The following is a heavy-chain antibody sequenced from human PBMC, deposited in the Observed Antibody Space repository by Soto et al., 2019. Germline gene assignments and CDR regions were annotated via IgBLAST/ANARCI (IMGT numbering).Heavy chain of an antibody. V-gene: IGHV3-23*01. Sequence: DVQVLESGGDLVQPGGSLRLSCTASGFILSSYAMSWVRQAPGKGLEWVSSVSAGGDMNSNSDSVQARFTISRDNSNNALFLQMNSLRIEDTALYYCARGDRGGSGYPASYYYSGLDVWGQGTTVTV. CDR3: ARGDRGGSGYPASYYYSGLDV. CDR1: GFILSSYA. D-gene: IGHD3-10*01. J-gene: IGHJ6*02. CDR2: VSAGGDMN.